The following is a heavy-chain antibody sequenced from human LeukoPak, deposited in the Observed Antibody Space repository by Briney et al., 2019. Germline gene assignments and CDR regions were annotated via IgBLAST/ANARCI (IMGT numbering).Heavy chain of an antibody. D-gene: IGHD3-22*01. CDR2: IRSKTNNYAT. V-gene: IGHV3-73*01. J-gene: IGHJ4*02. Sequence: GGSLRLSCAASGFTFNGSAVHWVRQASGKGLEWVGRIRSKTNNYATAYTASVKGRFTISRDDAKNTAYLQMNSLKTEDTAVYYCARFTDSGSPFDYWGQGILVTVSS. CDR1: GFTFNGSA. CDR3: ARFTDSGSPFDY.